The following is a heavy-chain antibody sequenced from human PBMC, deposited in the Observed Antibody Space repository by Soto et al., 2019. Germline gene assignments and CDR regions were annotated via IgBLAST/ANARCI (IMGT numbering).Heavy chain of an antibody. D-gene: IGHD4-17*01. J-gene: IGHJ4*02. CDR3: TTAATTVTTIDY. CDR1: GFTFSNAW. CDR2: IKRKTDGGTT. V-gene: IGHV3-15*01. Sequence: GGSLRLSCAASGFTFSNAWMSWVRQAPGKGLEWIGRIKRKTDGGTTDYAAPVTGRFTISRDDSKNRLYLQMNSLKTEDTAVYYCTTAATTVTTIDYWGQGTLVTVS.